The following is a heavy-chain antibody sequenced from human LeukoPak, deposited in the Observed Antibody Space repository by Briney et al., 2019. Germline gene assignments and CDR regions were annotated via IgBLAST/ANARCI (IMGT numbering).Heavy chain of an antibody. Sequence: ASVKVSCKASGGTFSSYAISWVRQAPGQGLEWMGGIIPIFGTANYAQKFQGRVTITADESTSTAYMELSSLRSEDTAVYYCARVPPNYNWFDPWGQGTLATVSS. CDR2: IIPIFGTA. CDR3: ARVPPNYNWFDP. J-gene: IGHJ5*02. CDR1: GGTFSSYA. V-gene: IGHV1-69*13.